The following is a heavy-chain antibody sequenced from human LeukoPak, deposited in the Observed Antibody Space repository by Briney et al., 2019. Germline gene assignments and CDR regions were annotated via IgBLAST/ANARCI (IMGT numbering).Heavy chain of an antibody. V-gene: IGHV7-4-1*02. J-gene: IGHJ6*02. CDR2: INTNTGNP. CDR1: GYTLTSYA. Sequence: ASVKVSCKASGYTLTSYAMNWVRQAPGQGLECMGWINTNTGNPTFAQGFTGQFVFSLDTSVSTAYLQISSLKAEDTAVYYCARVGYSYGFNVAYTFGMDVWGQGTTVTVSS. CDR3: ARVGYSYGFNVAYTFGMDV. D-gene: IGHD5-18*01.